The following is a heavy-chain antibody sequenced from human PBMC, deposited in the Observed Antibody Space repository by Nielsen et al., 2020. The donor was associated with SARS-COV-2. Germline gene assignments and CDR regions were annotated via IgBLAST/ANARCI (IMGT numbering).Heavy chain of an antibody. D-gene: IGHD2-8*02. V-gene: IGHV3-23*01. CDR2: ISGSGGST. CDR1: GFTFSSYA. CDR3: ARDWGHLEGWCWFDP. J-gene: IGHJ5*02. Sequence: GESLKISCAASGFTFSSYAMSWVRQAPGKGLEWVSAISGSGGSTYYADSVKGRFTISRDNAKNSLYLQMNSLRAEDTAVYYCARDWGHLEGWCWFDPWGQGTLVTVSS.